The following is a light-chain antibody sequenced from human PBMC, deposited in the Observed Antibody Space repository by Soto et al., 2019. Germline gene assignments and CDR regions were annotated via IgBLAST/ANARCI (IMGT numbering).Light chain of an antibody. Sequence: QAVLTQPPSAAGAPGQRVTSPFSGGSSKIGSRYVYWYQVVPGTAPKLLIYWNDQRPSGVPDQFSGSKSGTSASLAISGLRSEDEADYYCGAWDDRLSGYFFGSGTKVTVL. CDR3: GAWDDRLSGYF. J-gene: IGLJ1*01. V-gene: IGLV1-47*01. CDR1: SSKIGSRY. CDR2: WND.